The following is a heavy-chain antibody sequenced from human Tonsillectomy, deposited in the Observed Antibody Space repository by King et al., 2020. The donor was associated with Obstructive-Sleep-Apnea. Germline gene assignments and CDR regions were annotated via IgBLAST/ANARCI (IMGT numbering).Heavy chain of an antibody. Sequence: QLVQSGAEVKKPGESLKISCKGSGYTFSNYWIGWVRQMPGKGLEWVGLIYPGDSDTRYRPSFQGQVTISVDKSISTAYLQWSSLKASDSAMYYCATLATAGSPPFDYWGQGTLVTVSS. J-gene: IGHJ4*02. D-gene: IGHD6-13*01. CDR3: ATLATAGSPPFDY. CDR2: IYPGDSDT. V-gene: IGHV5-51*01. CDR1: GYTFSNYW.